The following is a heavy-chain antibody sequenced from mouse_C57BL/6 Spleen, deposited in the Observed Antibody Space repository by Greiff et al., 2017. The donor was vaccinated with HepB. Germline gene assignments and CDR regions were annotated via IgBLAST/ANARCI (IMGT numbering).Heavy chain of an antibody. V-gene: IGHV14-1*01. CDR1: GFNIKDYY. Sequence: VQLQQSGAELVRPGASVKLSCTASGFNIKDYYMHWVKQRPEEGLEWIGRIDPEDGDTEYAPKFQGKATMTADTSSNTDYLQLSSLTSEDTAVYYCTSTYYYGSSPWFAYWGQGTLVTVSA. D-gene: IGHD1-1*01. J-gene: IGHJ3*01. CDR3: TSTYYYGSSPWFAY. CDR2: IDPEDGDT.